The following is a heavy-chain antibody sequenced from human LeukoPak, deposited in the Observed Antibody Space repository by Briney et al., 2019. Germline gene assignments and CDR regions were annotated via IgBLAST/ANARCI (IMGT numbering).Heavy chain of an antibody. D-gene: IGHD2-21*02. CDR2: IYYSGST. V-gene: IGHV4-31*03. Sequence: SQTLSLTCTVSGGSISSGGYYWSWIRQHPGKGLEWIGYIYYSGSTNYNPSLKSRVTISVDTSKNQFSLKLSSVTAADTAVYYCARFLAYCGGDCRNSIDYWGQGTLVTVSS. J-gene: IGHJ4*02. CDR3: ARFLAYCGGDCRNSIDY. CDR1: GGSISSGGYY.